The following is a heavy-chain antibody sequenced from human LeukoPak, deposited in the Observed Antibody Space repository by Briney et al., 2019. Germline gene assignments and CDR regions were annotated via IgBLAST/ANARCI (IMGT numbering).Heavy chain of an antibody. CDR1: GFTFSSYW. V-gene: IGHV3-7*01. CDR2: IKQDGSEK. CDR3: AKDPAPYCSSTSCFYYFDY. J-gene: IGHJ4*02. D-gene: IGHD2-2*01. Sequence: GGSLRLSCAASGFTFSSYWMSWVRQAPGKGLEWVANIKQDGSEKYYVDSVKGRFTISRDNAKNSLYLQMNSLRAEDTAVYYCAKDPAPYCSSTSCFYYFDYWGQGTLVTVSS.